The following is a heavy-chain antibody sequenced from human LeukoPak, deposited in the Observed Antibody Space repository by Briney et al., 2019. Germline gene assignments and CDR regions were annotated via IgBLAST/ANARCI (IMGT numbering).Heavy chain of an antibody. CDR2: IHPGDSDT. V-gene: IGHV5-51*01. Sequence: GESLKISCKGSGYSFTRFWIGWGRQMPGKGLEWMGIIHPGDSDTRYSPSFQGQVTISADKSISTAYLQWSSLKASDTAMYYCARRTAAGYYFDYWGQGTLVTVSS. D-gene: IGHD6-13*01. CDR3: ARRTAAGYYFDY. J-gene: IGHJ4*02. CDR1: GYSFTRFW.